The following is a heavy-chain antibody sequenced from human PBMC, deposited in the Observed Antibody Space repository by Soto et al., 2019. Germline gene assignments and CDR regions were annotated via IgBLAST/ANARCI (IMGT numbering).Heavy chain of an antibody. J-gene: IGHJ4*02. Sequence: SGPTLVNPTQTLTLTCTFSGFSLSTSGMCVSWIRQPPGKALEWLALIDWGDEKYYSTSLKTRLTISKDTSKNQVVLTMTNMDPVDTAIYYWARIRNTGGSGGYYFDYGGKGTRATVS. CDR3: ARIRNTGGSGGYYFDY. V-gene: IGHV2-70*01. D-gene: IGHD6-19*01. CDR1: GFSLSTSGMC. CDR2: IDWGDEK.